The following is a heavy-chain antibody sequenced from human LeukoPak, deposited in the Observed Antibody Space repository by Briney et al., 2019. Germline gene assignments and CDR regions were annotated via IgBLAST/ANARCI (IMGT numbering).Heavy chain of an antibody. CDR2: IYWNDDK. CDR1: GFSLSTSGVG. V-gene: IGHV2-5*01. J-gene: IGHJ4*02. D-gene: IGHD6-19*01. Sequence: SGPTLVKPTQTLTLTCTFSGFSLSTSGVGVGWIRQPPGKALEWLALIYWNDDKRYSPSLKSRLTITKDTSKNQVVLTMTNMDPVDTATYYCAHLPRIAVDRGNSETAPARYYFDYWGQGTLVTVSS. CDR3: AHLPRIAVDRGNSETAPARYYFDY.